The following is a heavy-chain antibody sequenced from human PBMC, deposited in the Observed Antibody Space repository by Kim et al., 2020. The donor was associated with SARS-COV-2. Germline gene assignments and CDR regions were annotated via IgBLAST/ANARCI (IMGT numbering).Heavy chain of an antibody. Sequence: SQTLSLTCAIPGDSVSNNSATWNLIRQPASRALEWLGRTFFRSEWYSEFAPSVKSQITINADTSKHQLSLQLNSVTPEDTAIYDCARGGGYDSGWALDYWGQGTLVCVSS. D-gene: IGHD6-19*01. J-gene: IGHJ4*02. CDR2: TFFRSEWYS. CDR3: ARGGGYDSGWALDY. CDR1: GDSVSNNSAT. V-gene: IGHV6-1*01.